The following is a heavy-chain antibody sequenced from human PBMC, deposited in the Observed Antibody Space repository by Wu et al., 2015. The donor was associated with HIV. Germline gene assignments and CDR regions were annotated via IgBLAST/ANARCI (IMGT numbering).Heavy chain of an antibody. CDR3: ATSGSGWYNFDY. D-gene: IGHD6-19*01. CDR1: YILTSHP. Sequence: LAQSGPEARRPGASVNVSCKASYILTSHPIGWVRQAPGQRLEWMGWMNPNSGNTNYAQKFKGRVTMTRATSINTAYMELSGLRSEDTAIYYCATSGSGWYNFDYWGQGTLVTVSS. V-gene: IGHV1-8*01. J-gene: IGHJ4*02. CDR2: MNPNSGNT.